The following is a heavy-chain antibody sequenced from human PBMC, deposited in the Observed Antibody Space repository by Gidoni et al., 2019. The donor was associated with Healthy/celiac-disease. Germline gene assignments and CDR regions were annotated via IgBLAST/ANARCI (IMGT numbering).Heavy chain of an antibody. CDR1: GGTVSSEA. J-gene: IGHJ4*02. D-gene: IGHD4-17*01. CDR2: LRGSVVST. Sequence: EGQLVESGGGMVQPGGAVRLSCEASGGTVSSEARSWVRQATGKGLGGVSSLRGSVVSTSSADSVKGLFTTSRDNSKHTLYLQMNSLSAEDPAVSYCAHHPRGDHYGDVDQSYYFDSWGQGTLVTVSS. V-gene: IGHV3-23*04. CDR3: AHHPRGDHYGDVDQSYYFDS.